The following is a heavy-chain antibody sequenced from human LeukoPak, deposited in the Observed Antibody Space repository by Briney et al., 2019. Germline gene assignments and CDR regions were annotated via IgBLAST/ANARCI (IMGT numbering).Heavy chain of an antibody. CDR2: IKRKTDGGTI. J-gene: IGHJ4*02. CDR1: GFTFTNAW. V-gene: IGHV3-15*01. CDR3: FSSYCTGDCNRNYFDY. Sequence: GGSLRLSCAASGFTFTNAWMSWVRQAPGKGLEWVGRIKRKTDGGTIDYGAPVKGRFTISRDDSKNTLYLQMDSLTTEDTAVYYCFSSYCTGDCNRNYFDYWGQGTLITVSS. D-gene: IGHD2-8*02.